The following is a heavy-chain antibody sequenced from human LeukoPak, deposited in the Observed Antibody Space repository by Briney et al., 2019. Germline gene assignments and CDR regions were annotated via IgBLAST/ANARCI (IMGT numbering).Heavy chain of an antibody. CDR1: GFTFINYY. CDR3: ARDLDYGEKSEDY. CDR2: INLSGGST. V-gene: IGHV1-46*01. J-gene: IGHJ4*02. Sequence: ASVKVSCKASGFTFINYYMHWVRQAPGQGLEWLGIINLSGGSTHYPQKFQDRVTMTRDTSTSTVYMELSSLRSEDTAVYYCARDLDYGEKSEDYWGQGTLITVSS. D-gene: IGHD4/OR15-4a*01.